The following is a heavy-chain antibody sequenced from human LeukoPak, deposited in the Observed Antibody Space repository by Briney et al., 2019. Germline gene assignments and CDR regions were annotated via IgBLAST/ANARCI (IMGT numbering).Heavy chain of an antibody. D-gene: IGHD6-13*01. V-gene: IGHV4-39*07. CDR2: IYYTGST. CDR3: ARSYSSSWHGRAAFDY. J-gene: IGHJ4*02. Sequence: PSETLSLTCTVSGGSISSSSYYWGWIRQPPGKGLEWIGSIYYTGSTYYNPSLKSQVTISVDTSKNQFSLKLNSVTAADTAVYYCARSYSSSWHGRAAFDYWGQGTLVTVSS. CDR1: GGSISSSSYY.